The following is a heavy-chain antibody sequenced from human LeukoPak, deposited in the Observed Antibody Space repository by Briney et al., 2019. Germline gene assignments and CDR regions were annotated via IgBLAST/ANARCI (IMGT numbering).Heavy chain of an antibody. D-gene: IGHD6-13*01. J-gene: IGHJ6*02. V-gene: IGHV1-18*01. CDR3: ARDPLSSTWSPYYFTLDA. CDR1: GYTFTSYA. Sequence: ASVKVSCKASGYTFTSYAINWVRQAPGQGLEWMGWISAYDGSTISAQDLQGRVTMTTDTSTTTAYMELTRLRSDETAVYYCARDPLSSTWSPYYFTLDAWGQGTTVIVSS. CDR2: ISAYDGST.